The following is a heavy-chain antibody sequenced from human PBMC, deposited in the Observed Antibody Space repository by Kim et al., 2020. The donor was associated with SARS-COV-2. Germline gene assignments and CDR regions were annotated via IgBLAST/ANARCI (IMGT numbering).Heavy chain of an antibody. Sequence: HKSRVTISVDTSKNQFSLKLSSVTAAGTAVYYCARGTYYYGSGSPSWFDPWGQGTLVTVSS. J-gene: IGHJ5*02. D-gene: IGHD3-10*01. V-gene: IGHV4-34*01. CDR3: ARGTYYYGSGSPSWFDP.